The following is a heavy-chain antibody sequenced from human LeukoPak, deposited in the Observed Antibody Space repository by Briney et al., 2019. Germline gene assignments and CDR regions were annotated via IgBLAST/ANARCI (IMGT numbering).Heavy chain of an antibody. J-gene: IGHJ4*02. D-gene: IGHD2-8*01. CDR2: ISLSGLT. CDR3: SRENGAFSPFGY. Sequence: SETLSLTCGVSGGSISNTNWWSWVRQPPGQGLEWIGEISLSGLTHYNPSLESRVTVSLDKSKNQLSLNLTSVTAADTAVYYCSRENGAFSPFGYWGQGTLVTVLS. CDR1: GGSISNTNW. V-gene: IGHV4-4*02.